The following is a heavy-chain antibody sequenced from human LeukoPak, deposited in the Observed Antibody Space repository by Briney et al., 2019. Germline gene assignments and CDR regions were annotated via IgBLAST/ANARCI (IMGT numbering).Heavy chain of an antibody. CDR1: GFPFSDYG. D-gene: IGHD2-15*01. V-gene: IGHV3-30*02. Sequence: GGSLRLSCAASGFPFSDYGMYWVRQAPGKGLEWVAFIRYEGSKKNDAGSVRGRFTISRDNSKKTLYLQMDSLRPEDTAVYYCAKEDGYATAWYLDHWGKGNLVTVSS. CDR2: IRYEGSKK. CDR3: AKEDGYATAWYLDH. J-gene: IGHJ4*02.